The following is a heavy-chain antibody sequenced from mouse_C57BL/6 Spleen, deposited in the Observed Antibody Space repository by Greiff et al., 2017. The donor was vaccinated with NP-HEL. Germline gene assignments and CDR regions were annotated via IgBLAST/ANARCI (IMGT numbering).Heavy chain of an antibody. CDR1: GFTFSDYY. V-gene: IGHV5-16*01. D-gene: IGHD3-3*01. J-gene: IGHJ4*01. Sequence: EVLLVEPEGGLVQPGSSMKLSCTASGFTFSDYYMAWVRQVPEKGLEWVANINHDGSSTYYLDSLKSRFIISRANAKNILYLQMSSLKSEDTAAYYCAREGTGYAMDYWGQGTSVTVSS. CDR2: INHDGSST. CDR3: AREGTGYAMDY.